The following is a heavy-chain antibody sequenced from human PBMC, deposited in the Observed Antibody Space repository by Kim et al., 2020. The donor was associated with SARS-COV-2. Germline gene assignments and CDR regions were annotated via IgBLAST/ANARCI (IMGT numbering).Heavy chain of an antibody. Sequence: SETLSLTCTVSGGSISSVGYYWSWIRQHPGKGLEWIGYIYYSGSTYYNPSLKSRVTISVDTSKNQFSLKLSSVTAADTAVYYCARSPEMATPFDYWGQGTLVTVSS. D-gene: IGHD5-12*01. V-gene: IGHV4-31*03. J-gene: IGHJ4*02. CDR3: ARSPEMATPFDY. CDR1: GGSISSVGYY. CDR2: IYYSGST.